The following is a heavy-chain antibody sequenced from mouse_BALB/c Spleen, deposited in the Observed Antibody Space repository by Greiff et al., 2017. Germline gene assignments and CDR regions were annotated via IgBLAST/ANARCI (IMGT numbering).Heavy chain of an antibody. CDR2: ISSGSSTI. D-gene: IGHD2-10*02. Sequence: EVHLVESGGGLVQPGGSRKLSCAASGFTFSSFGMHWVRQAPEKGLEWVAYISSGSSTIYYADTVKGRFTISRDNPKNTLFLQMTSLRSEDTAMYYCARSQYGNFWFAYWGQGTLVTVSA. CDR3: ARSQYGNFWFAY. J-gene: IGHJ3*01. CDR1: GFTFSSFG. V-gene: IGHV5-17*02.